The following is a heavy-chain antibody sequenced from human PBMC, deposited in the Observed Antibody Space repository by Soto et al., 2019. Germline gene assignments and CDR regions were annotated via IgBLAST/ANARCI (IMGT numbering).Heavy chain of an antibody. J-gene: IGHJ4*02. Sequence: GESLKISCRGSGYDFNTNWFGWVRQLPGRGLEWVVIMYPGDSGTSYNPSLQGHVTLSVDVTVSTAFLQWRSLETSDTGMYFCARLPRDCNKTSCYYADHWGQGTQVTVSS. CDR3: ARLPRDCNKTSCYYADH. CDR1: GYDFNTNW. D-gene: IGHD3-3*01. CDR2: MYPGDSGT. V-gene: IGHV5-51*01.